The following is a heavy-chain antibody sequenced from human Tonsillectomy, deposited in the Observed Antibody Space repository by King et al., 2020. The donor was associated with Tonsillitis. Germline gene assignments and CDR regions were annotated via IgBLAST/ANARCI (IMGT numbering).Heavy chain of an antibody. CDR1: GYNYTNYW. J-gene: IGHJ4*02. V-gene: IGHV5-51*01. D-gene: IGHD6-6*01. Sequence: QLVQSGSEVKKPGESLKICCKGSGYNYTNYWIDWVRQMPGKSLEWMEVIYPSEYDTRNIPSFQGQETNPDDKSINTAYLQWSSLKASDTGMYYCASRGTSSLVYWGQGTLVTVSS. CDR3: ASRGTSSLVY. CDR2: IYPSEYDT.